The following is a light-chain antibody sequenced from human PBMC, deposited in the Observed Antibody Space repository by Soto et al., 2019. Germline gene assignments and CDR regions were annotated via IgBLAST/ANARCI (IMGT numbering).Light chain of an antibody. CDR2: EDY. Sequence: QSALTQPASVSGSPGQSITISCTGASSDVGTYNLVSWYQQLPGKAPKLIIYEDYKRPSGVSNRFSGSKSGNTASLTISGLQTEDEADYYCCAYAGSAVFGGGTKLTVL. V-gene: IGLV2-23*01. CDR1: SSDVGTYNL. J-gene: IGLJ2*01. CDR3: CAYAGSAV.